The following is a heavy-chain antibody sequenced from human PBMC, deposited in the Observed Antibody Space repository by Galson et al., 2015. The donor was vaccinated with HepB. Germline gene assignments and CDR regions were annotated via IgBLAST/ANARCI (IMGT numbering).Heavy chain of an antibody. CDR1: GFTFDDYA. D-gene: IGHD6-13*01. CDR2: ISWNSGSI. CDR3: AKGHIPGIAAAGILY. Sequence: SLRLSCAASGFTFDDYAMHWVRQAPGKGLEWVSGISWNSGSIGYADSVKGRFTISRDNAKNSLYLQMNSLRAEDTALYYCAKGHIPGIAAAGILYWGQGTLVTVSS. J-gene: IGHJ4*02. V-gene: IGHV3-9*01.